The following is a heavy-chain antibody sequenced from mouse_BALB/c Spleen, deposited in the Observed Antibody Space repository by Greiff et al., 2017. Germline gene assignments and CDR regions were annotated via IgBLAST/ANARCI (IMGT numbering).Heavy chain of an antibody. CDR3: ARYGNRAY. D-gene: IGHD2-1*01. CDR2: IDTSDSYT. Sequence: QVQLQQPGAELVMPGASVKMSCKASGYTFTDYWMHWVKQRPGQGLEWIGAIDTSDSYTSYNQKFKGKATLTVDESSSTAYMQISSLTSEDSAVYYCARYGNRAYWGQGTLVTVSA. V-gene: IGHV1-69*01. J-gene: IGHJ3*01. CDR1: GYTFTDYW.